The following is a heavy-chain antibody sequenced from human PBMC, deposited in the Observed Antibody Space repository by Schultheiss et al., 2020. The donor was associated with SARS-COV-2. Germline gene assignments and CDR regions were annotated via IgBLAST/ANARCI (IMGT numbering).Heavy chain of an antibody. CDR3: TKASHYCGGGTCYLTAFDY. V-gene: IGHV3-7*03. CDR1: GFTFSSYW. Sequence: GGSLRLSCAASGFTFSSYWMSWVRQAPGKGLEWVANIKQDGSEKYYVDSVKGRFTISRDNSKTTLYLQMNSLRAEDTALYYCTKASHYCGGGTCYLTAFDYWAQGTLVTVSS. D-gene: IGHD2-15*01. J-gene: IGHJ4*02. CDR2: IKQDGSEK.